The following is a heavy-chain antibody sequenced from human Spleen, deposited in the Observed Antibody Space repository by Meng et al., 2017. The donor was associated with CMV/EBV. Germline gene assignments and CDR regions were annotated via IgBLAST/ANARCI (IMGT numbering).Heavy chain of an antibody. V-gene: IGHV3-74*01. CDR2: VNSDGSST. Sequence: GESLKISCAASGFTFSSYWMHWVRQVPGKGLVWISRVNSDGSSTTYADSVKGRFTISRDNAKNTLYVQMNSLRAEDTAVYYWARGATETVYYFDYWGQGTLVTVSS. D-gene: IGHD4-17*01. CDR3: ARGATETVYYFDY. J-gene: IGHJ4*02. CDR1: GFTFSSYW.